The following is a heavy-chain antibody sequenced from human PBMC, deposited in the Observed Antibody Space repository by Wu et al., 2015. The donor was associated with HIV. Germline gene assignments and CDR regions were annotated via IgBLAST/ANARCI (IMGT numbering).Heavy chain of an antibody. CDR1: GYNFNNYA. D-gene: IGHD5-24*01. CDR3: ARDRTSRGEIDY. CDR2: ISGDSDNT. J-gene: IGHJ4*02. Sequence: QVQLVQSGAEVKKPGASVKVSCKASGYNFNNYAITWVRQAPGQGLEWMGWISGDSDNTNYARKFQGRVTMTRETSLSTAYMELNRLTLEDTAKYYCARDRTSRGEIDYWGPGTLVTVSS. V-gene: IGHV1-18*01.